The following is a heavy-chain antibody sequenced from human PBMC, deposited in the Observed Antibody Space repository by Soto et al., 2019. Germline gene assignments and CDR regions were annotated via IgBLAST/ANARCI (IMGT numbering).Heavy chain of an antibody. J-gene: IGHJ4*02. D-gene: IGHD3-10*01. V-gene: IGHV4-59*01. CDR2: IHYSGST. Sequence: SETLSLTCTVSGGFISNYYWSWIRQPPGKGLEWIGNIHYSGSTNYNPSLKSRVTISVDTSKNQFSLKLSSVTAADTAVYYCARVGGSGTYYNLFFDYWGQGTLVTVSS. CDR1: GGFISNYY. CDR3: ARVGGSGTYYNLFFDY.